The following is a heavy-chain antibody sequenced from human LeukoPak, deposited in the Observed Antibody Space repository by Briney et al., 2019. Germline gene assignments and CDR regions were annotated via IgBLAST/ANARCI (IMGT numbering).Heavy chain of an antibody. Sequence: SETLSLTCTVSGGSISSYYWSWIRQPPGKGLEWIGYIYYSGSTNYNPSLKSRVTISVDTSKNQFSLKLSSVTAADAAVYYWARVITSHWSAPWAQETLVTVSS. CDR1: GGSISSYY. CDR3: ARVITSHWSAP. D-gene: IGHD3-22*01. CDR2: IYYSGST. V-gene: IGHV4-59*08. J-gene: IGHJ5*02.